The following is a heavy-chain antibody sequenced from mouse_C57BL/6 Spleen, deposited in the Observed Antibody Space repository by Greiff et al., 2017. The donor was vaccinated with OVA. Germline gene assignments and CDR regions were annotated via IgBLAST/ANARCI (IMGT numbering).Heavy chain of an antibody. CDR1: GYTFTDYY. J-gene: IGHJ1*03. Sequence: EVQLQQSGPELVKPGASVKISCKASGYTFTDYYMNWVKQSHGKSLEWIGDINPNNGGTSYNQKFKGKATLTVDKSSRTAYMELRSLTSEDSAVYYCARYGSSSWYFDVWGTGTTVTVSS. V-gene: IGHV1-26*01. D-gene: IGHD1-1*01. CDR2: INPNNGGT. CDR3: ARYGSSSWYFDV.